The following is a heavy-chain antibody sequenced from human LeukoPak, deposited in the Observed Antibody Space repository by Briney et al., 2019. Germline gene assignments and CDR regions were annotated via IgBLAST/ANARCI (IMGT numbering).Heavy chain of an antibody. D-gene: IGHD3-10*01. J-gene: IGHJ4*02. CDR1: GDTFSSYA. CDR2: IIPIFSPA. CDR3: ARSIYGSGSYLDY. V-gene: IGHV1-69*05. Sequence: SVKVSGKASGDTFSSYAISWVRQAPGQGLEWMGGIIPIFSPATYAQKFQGRVTITTDESTSTAYMELSSLRSEDTAVYYCARSIYGSGSYLDYWGQGTLVTVSS.